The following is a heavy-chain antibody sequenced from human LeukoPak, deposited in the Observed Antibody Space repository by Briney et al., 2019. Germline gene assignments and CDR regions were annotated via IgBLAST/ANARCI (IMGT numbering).Heavy chain of an antibody. CDR3: ARADLAYCGGDCYSYAFDI. CDR2: ISYTGST. V-gene: IGHV4-59*01. CDR1: GGSISRYY. J-gene: IGHJ3*02. Sequence: SETLSLTCTVSGGSISRYYWSWIRQPPGKGLEWIGYISYTGSTTYNSSLKSRVTISLDTSKNQFSLKLSSVTAADTAVYYCARADLAYCGGDCYSYAFDIWGQGTMVTVSS. D-gene: IGHD2-21*02.